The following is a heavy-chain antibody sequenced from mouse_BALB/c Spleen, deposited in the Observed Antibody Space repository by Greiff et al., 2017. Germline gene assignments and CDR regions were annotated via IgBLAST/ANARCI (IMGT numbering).Heavy chain of an antibody. D-gene: IGHD1-1*01. CDR3: ARDYGSSSPFAY. CDR1: GYAFTNYL. Sequence: QVQLQQSGAELVRSGTSVKVSCKASGYAFTNYLIEWVKQRPGQGLEWIGVINPGSGGTNYNEKFKGKATLTADKSSSTAYMQLSSLTSDDSAVYFCARDYGSSSPFAYWGQGTLVTVSA. CDR2: INPGSGGT. V-gene: IGHV1-54*01. J-gene: IGHJ3*01.